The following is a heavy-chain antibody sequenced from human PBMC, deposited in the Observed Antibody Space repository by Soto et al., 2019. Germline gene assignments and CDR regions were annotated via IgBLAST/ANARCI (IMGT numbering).Heavy chain of an antibody. V-gene: IGHV4-39*01. CDR3: ARSLYYDRPLDYIWGSYPPLYYMDV. CDR1: GGSISSSSYY. CDR2: IYYSGST. Sequence: QLQLQESGPGLVKPSETLSLTCTVSGGSISSSSYYWGWIRQPPGKGLEWIGSIYYSGSTYYNPSLKSRVIISVDTSKILFSLTLSSVTAADTAVYFCARSLYYDRPLDYIWGSYPPLYYMDVWGKGTTVTVSS. D-gene: IGHD3-16*01. J-gene: IGHJ6*03.